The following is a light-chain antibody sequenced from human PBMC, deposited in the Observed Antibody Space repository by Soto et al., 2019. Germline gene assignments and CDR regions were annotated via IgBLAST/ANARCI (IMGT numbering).Light chain of an antibody. J-gene: IGKJ5*01. V-gene: IGKV3-20*01. CDR1: QTFSSNY. Sequence: EIILTQSPDTLSLSPWERATLSCRASQTFSSNYLAWCQQRPGQAPRLLIYGASTRAAGIPDRFSGSGSGTDFTLTITRLEPEDSAVYFCQQYTGPPPTFGQGTRLEIK. CDR3: QQYTGPPPT. CDR2: GAS.